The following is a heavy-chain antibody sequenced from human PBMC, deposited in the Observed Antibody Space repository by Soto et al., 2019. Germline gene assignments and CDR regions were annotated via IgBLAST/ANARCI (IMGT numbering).Heavy chain of an antibody. J-gene: IGHJ6*02. CDR3: ARIASAGRGWDV. Sequence: EVQLVESGGGLVQPGGSLRLSCAASGFTFSSYWMSWVRQAPVKGLEWVGNIKQDGSEKNYVDFMEGRFTISRDNAANSLSLQMNSLRAEDTAVYYCARIASAGRGWDVWGQGTTVVVSS. V-gene: IGHV3-7*01. CDR1: GFTFSSYW. D-gene: IGHD6-13*01. CDR2: IKQDGSEK.